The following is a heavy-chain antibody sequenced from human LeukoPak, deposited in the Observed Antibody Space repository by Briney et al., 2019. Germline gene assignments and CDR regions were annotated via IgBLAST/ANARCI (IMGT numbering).Heavy chain of an antibody. CDR1: GGSISSSLYY. CDR2: IYYDGST. D-gene: IGHD4-17*01. V-gene: IGHV4-39*07. Sequence: SETLSLTCTVSGGSISSSLYYWGWIRQPPGKGLEWIGNIYYDGSTYYNPSLKSRATISVDTSKNQFSLKLSSVTAADTAVYYCARTLDGDFDYWGQGTLVTVSS. J-gene: IGHJ4*02. CDR3: ARTLDGDFDY.